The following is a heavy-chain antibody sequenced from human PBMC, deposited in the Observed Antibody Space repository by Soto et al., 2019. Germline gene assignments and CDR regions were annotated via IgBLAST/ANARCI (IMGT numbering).Heavy chain of an antibody. J-gene: IGHJ6*02. CDR2: IIPIFGTA. CDR1: GGTFSSYA. V-gene: IGHV1-69*13. CDR3: ARIWVATMSNYYYGIDV. D-gene: IGHD5-12*01. Sequence: SVTVSCKASGGTFSSYAISWVRQAPGQGLEWMGGIIPIFGTANYAQKFQGRVTITADESTSTAYMELSSLRSEDTAVYYCARIWVATMSNYYYGIDVWGQGTTVTVSS.